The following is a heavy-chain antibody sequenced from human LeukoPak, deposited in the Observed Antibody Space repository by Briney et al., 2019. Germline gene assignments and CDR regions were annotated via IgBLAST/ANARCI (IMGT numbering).Heavy chain of an antibody. CDR3: ARHSGSGWFDP. V-gene: IGHV4-39*01. Sequence: PSETLSLTCTVSGGSISTSNYYWGWIRQAPGKGLEWIGTIYYSGSTNYNPSLKSRVTISVDTSKNQFSLKLSSVTAADTAVYYCARHSGSGWFDPWGQGTLVTVSS. CDR1: GGSISTSNYY. J-gene: IGHJ5*02. CDR2: IYYSGST. D-gene: IGHD3-10*01.